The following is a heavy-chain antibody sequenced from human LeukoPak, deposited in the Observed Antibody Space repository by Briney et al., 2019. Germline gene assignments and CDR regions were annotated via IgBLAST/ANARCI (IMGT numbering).Heavy chain of an antibody. CDR2: IIPILGIA. CDR3: ARDVPPAYCGGDCYKLNWFDP. Sequence: ASVKASCKASGGTFSSYAISWVRQAPGQGLEWMGRIIPILGIANYAQKFQGRVTITADKSTSTAYMELSSLRSEDTAVYYCARDVPPAYCGGDCYKLNWFDPWGQGTLVTVSS. V-gene: IGHV1-69*04. D-gene: IGHD2-21*01. CDR1: GGTFSSYA. J-gene: IGHJ5*02.